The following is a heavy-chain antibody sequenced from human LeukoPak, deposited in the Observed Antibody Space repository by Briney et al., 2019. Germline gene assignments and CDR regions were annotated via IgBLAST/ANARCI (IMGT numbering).Heavy chain of an antibody. CDR2: IKSKSDGATT. J-gene: IGHJ4*02. Sequence: GGSLRLSCAVSGFTSNNAWMNWVRQAPGKGLEWVGRIKSKSDGATTDYAGPVKGRFTISRDDSKKMLYLQMDGLRAEDTAVYYCTTLTTINVHGDYWGQGTLVTVSS. CDR3: TTLTTINVHGDY. CDR1: GFTSNNAW. V-gene: IGHV3-15*01. D-gene: IGHD1-1*01.